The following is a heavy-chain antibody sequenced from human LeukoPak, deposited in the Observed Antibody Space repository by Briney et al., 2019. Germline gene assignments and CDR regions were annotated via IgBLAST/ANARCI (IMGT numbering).Heavy chain of an antibody. CDR1: GFTFSSYW. J-gene: IGHJ3*01. CDR3: ARDRRSYESSGYYFPA. CDR2: IKQDGSEK. V-gene: IGHV3-7*01. Sequence: GGSLRLSCAASGFTFSSYWMSWVRQAPGKGLEWVANIKQDGSEKYYVDSVKGRFTISRDNAKNSLYLQMNSLRAEDTAVYYCARDRRSYESSGYYFPAWGQGTMVTVSS. D-gene: IGHD3-22*01.